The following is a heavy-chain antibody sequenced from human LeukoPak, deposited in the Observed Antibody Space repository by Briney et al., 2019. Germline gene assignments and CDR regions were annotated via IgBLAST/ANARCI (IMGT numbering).Heavy chain of an antibody. CDR1: GYSFPNYW. V-gene: IGHV5-51*01. CDR2: IYPGDSDP. Sequence: GESLKISCKGSGYSFPNYWIGWVRQMPGKGLEWMGIIYPGDSDPTYKPSFQGHITVSADMSISTAYLQWSSLKASDTAMYYCARSRAEKVPVWGSYRHHDAFDLWGQGTRVTVSS. D-gene: IGHD3-16*02. J-gene: IGHJ3*01. CDR3: ARSRAEKVPVWGSYRHHDAFDL.